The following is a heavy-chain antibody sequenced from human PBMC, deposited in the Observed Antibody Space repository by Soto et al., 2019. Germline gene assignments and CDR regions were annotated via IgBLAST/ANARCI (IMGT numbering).Heavy chain of an antibody. V-gene: IGHV3-30-3*01. CDR1: GFTFSSYA. D-gene: IGHD3-10*01. Sequence: GGSLRLSCAASGFTFSSYAMHWVRQAPGKGLEWVAVISYDGSNKYYADSVKGRFTISRDNSKNTLYLQMNSLRAEDTAVYYCARGLDYYGSGSYYSSYYHYGMDVWGQGTTVTVSS. CDR2: ISYDGSNK. CDR3: ARGLDYYGSGSYYSSYYHYGMDV. J-gene: IGHJ6*02.